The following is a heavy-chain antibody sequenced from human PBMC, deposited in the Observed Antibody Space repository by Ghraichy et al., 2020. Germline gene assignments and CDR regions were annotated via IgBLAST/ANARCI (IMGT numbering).Heavy chain of an antibody. CDR2: INTNGAAT. J-gene: IGHJ6*02. Sequence: LSLTCAASGFTFSTYAMSWVRQAPGEGLEWVSVINTNGAATYYADSVKGRFTISRDNSKNTLYMQMNSLRDEDTAVYYCARRVTTATIGMDVWGQGISVTVSS. CDR1: GFTFSTYA. V-gene: IGHV3-23*01. D-gene: IGHD4-17*01. CDR3: ARRVTTATIGMDV.